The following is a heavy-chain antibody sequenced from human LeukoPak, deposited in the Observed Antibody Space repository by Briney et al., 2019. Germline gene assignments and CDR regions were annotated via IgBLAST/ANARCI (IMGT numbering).Heavy chain of an antibody. CDR2: INHSGST. J-gene: IGHJ6*02. Sequence: SETLSLTCAVYGGSFSGYYWSWIRQPPGKGLEWIGEINHSGSTNYNPSLKSRVTISVDTSKNQFSLKLSSVTAADTAVYYCARGPKYSSSWYQPTAYYYYGMDVWGQGTTVTVSS. CDR3: ARGPKYSSSWYQPTAYYYYGMDV. CDR1: GGSFSGYY. V-gene: IGHV4-34*01. D-gene: IGHD6-13*01.